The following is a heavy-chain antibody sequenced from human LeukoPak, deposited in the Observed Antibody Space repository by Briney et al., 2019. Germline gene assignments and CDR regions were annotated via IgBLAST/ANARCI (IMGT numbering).Heavy chain of an antibody. CDR1: GAAIGIYY. Sequence: NASETLSLTCSVSGAAIGIYYWSWIRQPPGKGLEWIGHIYYGGVTNYNPSLKSRLTISLDTSQHQFSLKLTSVTAADTAVYYCARGRPDSSPFDYWGQGTLVTVSS. D-gene: IGHD3-22*01. J-gene: IGHJ4*02. CDR3: ARGRPDSSPFDY. CDR2: IYYGGVT. V-gene: IGHV4-59*12.